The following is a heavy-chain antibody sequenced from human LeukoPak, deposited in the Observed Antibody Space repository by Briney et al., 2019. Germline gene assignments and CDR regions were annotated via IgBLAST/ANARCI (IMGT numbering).Heavy chain of an antibody. J-gene: IGHJ4*02. V-gene: IGHV3-23*01. CDR1: GFTFSSYE. Sequence: GGSLRLSRAASGFTFSSYEMSWVRQAPGKGLEWVSGISGSGDIIYYSDSVKGRFTISRDNSKNTLFLQMNSLRAEDSALYYCAKDPTDFDSSGQTYFDYWGQGTLVTVSS. D-gene: IGHD3-22*01. CDR3: AKDPTDFDSSGQTYFDY. CDR2: ISGSGDII.